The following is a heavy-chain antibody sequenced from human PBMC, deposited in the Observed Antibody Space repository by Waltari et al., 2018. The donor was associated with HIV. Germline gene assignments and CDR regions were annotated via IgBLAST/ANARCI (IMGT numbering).Heavy chain of an antibody. CDR3: AKTMRDLRPSAFDV. D-gene: IGHD2-2*01. V-gene: IGHV3-23*01. CDR1: GFNFSNFA. Sequence: EVQLLESGGGLVQPGGSLRLSCTASGFNFSNFAMSWVRQAQGKGTDGVSALSGSGSTASYADYVKGRFTISRDFSNNTLFLQMNNLRAEDTAVYFCAKTMRDLRPSAFDVWGQGTMVAISS. CDR2: LSGSGSTA. J-gene: IGHJ3*01.